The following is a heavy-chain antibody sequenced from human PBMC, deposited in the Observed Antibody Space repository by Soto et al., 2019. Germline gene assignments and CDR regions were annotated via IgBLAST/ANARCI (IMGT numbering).Heavy chain of an antibody. CDR2: IYATGTT. V-gene: IGHV4-4*07. J-gene: IGHJ5*02. CDR3: VRDGTKTLRDWFDP. Sequence: SETLSLTCTVSGASISGYYWSWIRKSAGKGLEWIGRIYATGTTDYNPSLKSRVMMSVDTSKKQFSLKLRSVTAAVTAVYYCVRDGTKTLRDWFDPWGQGISVPVSS. CDR1: GASISGYY. D-gene: IGHD1-1*01.